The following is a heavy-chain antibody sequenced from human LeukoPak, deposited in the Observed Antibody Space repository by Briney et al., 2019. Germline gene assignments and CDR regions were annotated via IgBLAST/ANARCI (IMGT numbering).Heavy chain of an antibody. CDR1: GFTFTSSA. D-gene: IGHD2-2*01. Sequence: SVKVSCKASGFTFTSSAVQWVRQARGQRLEWIGWIVVGSGNTDYAQKFQERGTITRDMSTSTAYMELSSLKSEDTAVYYCAAGPIMFIGPAAIIRYYYYMDVWGKGTTVTVSS. V-gene: IGHV1-58*01. CDR2: IVVGSGNT. CDR3: AAGPIMFIGPAAIIRYYYYMDV. J-gene: IGHJ6*03.